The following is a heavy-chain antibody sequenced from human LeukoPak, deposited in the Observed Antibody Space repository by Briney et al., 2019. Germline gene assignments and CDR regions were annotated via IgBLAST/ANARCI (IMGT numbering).Heavy chain of an antibody. D-gene: IGHD3-10*01. CDR1: GGSISSSSYY. CDR3: ARDYSEGDYYYNYYMDV. V-gene: IGHV4-39*01. J-gene: IGHJ6*03. Sequence: SETLCLTCTVSGGSISSSSYYWGWIRQPPGKGLEWIGSIYYSGSTYYNPSLRSRVTISVDTSKNQFSLKLSSVTAADTAVYYCARDYSEGDYYYNYYMDVWGKGTTVTISS. CDR2: IYYSGST.